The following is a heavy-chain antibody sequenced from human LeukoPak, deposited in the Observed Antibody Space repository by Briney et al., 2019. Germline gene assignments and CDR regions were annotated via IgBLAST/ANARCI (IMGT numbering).Heavy chain of an antibody. Sequence: GASVKVSCKASGYTFSSFDIHWVRPATGQGLEWMGWMNPNSGNAGYTQKFQGRLTITRNTSITTAYMELSSLRSEDTAVYYCARGRFRRANWFDPWGQGTLVTVSS. D-gene: IGHD1-26*01. CDR3: ARGRFRRANWFDP. CDR2: MNPNSGNA. J-gene: IGHJ5*02. CDR1: GYTFSSFD. V-gene: IGHV1-8*03.